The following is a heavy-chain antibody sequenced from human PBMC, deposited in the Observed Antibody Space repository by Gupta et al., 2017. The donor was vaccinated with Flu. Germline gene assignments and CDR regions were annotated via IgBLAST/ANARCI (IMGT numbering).Heavy chain of an antibody. J-gene: IGHJ4*02. D-gene: IGHD3-10*01. CDR3: ARVVVTMVREPQGYFDY. V-gene: IGHV4-38-2*01. CDR2: IYHSGST. CDR1: GSCISSGYS. Sequence: QVHLQESGPGLVKPSVPLSPTGAGSGSCISSGYSWGCIRQPPGKGLEWIGSIYHSGSTYYNPSLKSRVTISVDTSKNQFSLKLSSVTAADTAVYYCARVVVTMVREPQGYFDYWGQGTLVTVSS.